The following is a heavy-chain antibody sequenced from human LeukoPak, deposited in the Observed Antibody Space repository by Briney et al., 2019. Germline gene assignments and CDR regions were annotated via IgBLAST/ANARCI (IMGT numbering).Heavy chain of an antibody. D-gene: IGHD3-3*01. V-gene: IGHV4-59*08. Sequence: SETLSLTCTVSGGSISSYYWSWIRQPPGKGLEWIGYIYYSGSTNYNPSLKSRVTISVDTSKNQFSLKLSSVTAADTAVYYCARSFSVEWLLLWGQGTLVTVSS. CDR2: IYYSGST. CDR1: GGSISSYY. CDR3: ARSFSVEWLLL. J-gene: IGHJ4*02.